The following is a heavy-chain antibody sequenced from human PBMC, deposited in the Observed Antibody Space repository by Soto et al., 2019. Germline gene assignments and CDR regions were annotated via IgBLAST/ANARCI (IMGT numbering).Heavy chain of an antibody. Sequence: EVQLVESGGGLVEPGGSLRLSCEVSGFTFSSFSINWVRQAPGKGLEWVSSVSSSSAYIYYAESVKGRFVISRDNARNSLYLQMNSLRAEDTAVYYCARALPGTTTRFDHWGQGALVTVSS. CDR1: GFTFSSFS. D-gene: IGHD1-7*01. CDR2: VSSSSAYI. V-gene: IGHV3-21*02. CDR3: ARALPGTTTRFDH. J-gene: IGHJ4*02.